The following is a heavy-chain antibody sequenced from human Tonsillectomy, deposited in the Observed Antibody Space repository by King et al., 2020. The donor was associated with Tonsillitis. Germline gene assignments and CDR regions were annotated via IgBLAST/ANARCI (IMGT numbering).Heavy chain of an antibody. J-gene: IGHJ6*03. D-gene: IGHD3-10*01. Sequence: VQLQESGPGLVKPSETLSLTCTVSGGSINSNYWSWIRQPPGKGLEWIGYIYYSGSTQYNPPLKSRVTISVDTSKNQFSLKLSSVTAADTAVYYCARHAWGGFGEFDYYYMDVWGKGTTVTVSS. CDR2: IYYSGST. V-gene: IGHV4-59*08. CDR3: ARHAWGGFGEFDYYYMDV. CDR1: GGSINSNY.